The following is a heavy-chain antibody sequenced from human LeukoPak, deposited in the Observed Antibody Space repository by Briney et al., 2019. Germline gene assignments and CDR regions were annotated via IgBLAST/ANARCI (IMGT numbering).Heavy chain of an antibody. CDR3: ARDPIDY. V-gene: IGHV3-11*01. CDR1: GGSFTGYF. J-gene: IGHJ4*02. Sequence: LSLTCAVSGGSFTGYFWSWIRQAPGKGLEWVSYISSSGGTIYYADSVKGRFTISRDNAKNSLYLQMNSLRAEDTAVYYCARDPIDYWGQGTLVTVSS. CDR2: ISSSGGTI.